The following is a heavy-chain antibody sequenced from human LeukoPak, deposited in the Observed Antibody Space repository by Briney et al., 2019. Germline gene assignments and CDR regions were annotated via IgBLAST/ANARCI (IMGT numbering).Heavy chain of an antibody. V-gene: IGHV4-59*01. J-gene: IGHJ4*02. D-gene: IGHD6-19*01. CDR1: GDSIGGFY. CDR3: ARRKQWLDY. CDR2: IYYSGST. Sequence: SETLSLTCTISGDSIGGFYWNWIRQPPGKGLEWIGYIYYSGSTNYNPSLKSRVTISVDTSKNQFSLKLSSVTAADTAVYYCARRKQWLDYWGQGTLVTVSS.